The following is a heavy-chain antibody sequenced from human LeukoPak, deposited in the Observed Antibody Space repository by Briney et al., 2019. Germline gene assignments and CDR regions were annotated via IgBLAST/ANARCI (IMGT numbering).Heavy chain of an antibody. Sequence: GGSLRLSCAASGFTFSSYAMHWVRQAPGKGLEWVAVISYDGSNKYYADSVKGRFTISRDNSKNTLYLQMNSLRAEDTAVYYCAKSRAPTRHFDYWGQGTLVTVSS. CDR1: GFTFSSYA. J-gene: IGHJ4*02. CDR3: AKSRAPTRHFDY. V-gene: IGHV3-30*04. CDR2: ISYDGSNK.